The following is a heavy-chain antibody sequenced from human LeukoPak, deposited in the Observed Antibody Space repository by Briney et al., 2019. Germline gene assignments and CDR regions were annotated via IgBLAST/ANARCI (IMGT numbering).Heavy chain of an antibody. CDR3: ARAGPLDFYYYMDV. CDR2: ISSTSRTI. V-gene: IGHV3-48*01. CDR1: GFTFSRYS. Sequence: GGSLRLSCAASGFTFSRYSMNWVRQAPGKGLEWISYISSTSRTIYYSDSMKGRITVSRDNANNSLYLQMDSLRAEDTAVYYCARAGPLDFYYYMDVWGKGTTVTVSS. D-gene: IGHD3-10*01. J-gene: IGHJ6*03.